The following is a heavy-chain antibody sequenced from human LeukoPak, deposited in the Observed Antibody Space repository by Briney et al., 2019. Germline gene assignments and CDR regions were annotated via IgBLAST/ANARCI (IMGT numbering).Heavy chain of an antibody. CDR2: MSYDGSNK. Sequence: TGGSLRLSCAASGFPFSTYAMHWVRQAPGKGLEWVAVMSYDGSNKYHADSVKGRFTISRDNAKNSLYLQMNSLRAEDTAVYYCARPPVDSSGSYGYWGQGTLVTVSS. V-gene: IGHV3-30*03. CDR1: GFPFSTYA. CDR3: ARPPVDSSGSYGY. J-gene: IGHJ4*02. D-gene: IGHD1-26*01.